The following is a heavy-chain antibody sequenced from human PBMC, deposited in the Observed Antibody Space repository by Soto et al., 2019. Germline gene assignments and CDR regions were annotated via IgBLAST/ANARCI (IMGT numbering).Heavy chain of an antibody. Sequence: QPGGSLRLSCAASGFSFSSDAMSWVRQAPGKGRWWASAVSGSGETTYYADSVNCRFTISRDNSKNTLYLQMNSLRAEDTAIYYCAKYPGYTSSWSNWFDPWGQGTLVTVSS. CDR2: VSGSGETT. CDR3: AKYPGYTSSWSNWFDP. V-gene: IGHV3-23*01. J-gene: IGHJ5*02. D-gene: IGHD6-13*01. CDR1: GFSFSSDA.